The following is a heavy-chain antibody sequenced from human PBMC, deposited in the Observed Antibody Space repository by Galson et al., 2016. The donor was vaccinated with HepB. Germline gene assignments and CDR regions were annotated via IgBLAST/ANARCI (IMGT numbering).Heavy chain of an antibody. CDR3: AHRRPPRHLGDYDWFDP. CDR2: IYWNDEE. J-gene: IGHJ5*02. V-gene: IGHV2-5*01. D-gene: IGHD4-17*01. Sequence: PALVKPTQTLTLTCTFSGFSLSTAGVAVAWFRQPPGKALDWLALIYWNDEEHYIPSLKTRLTITKDTPKNQVVLTMTNVDPVDTATYYCAHRRPPRHLGDYDWFDPWGQGTLVTVSS. CDR1: GFSLSTAGVA.